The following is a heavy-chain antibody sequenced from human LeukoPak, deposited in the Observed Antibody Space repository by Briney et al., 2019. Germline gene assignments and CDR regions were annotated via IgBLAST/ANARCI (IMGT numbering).Heavy chain of an antibody. J-gene: IGHJ4*02. CDR1: GFIFSGYA. D-gene: IGHD2/OR15-2a*01. V-gene: IGHV3-23*01. CDR3: ARYEASMYYFDY. Sequence: PGGSLRLSCAASGFIFSGYAMTWVRQAPGKGLEWVSGLSAGGGTTYYADSVKGRFTISRDNSKNTLYLQMNSLRAEDTAVYYCARYEASMYYFDYWGQGTLVTVSS. CDR2: LSAGGGTT.